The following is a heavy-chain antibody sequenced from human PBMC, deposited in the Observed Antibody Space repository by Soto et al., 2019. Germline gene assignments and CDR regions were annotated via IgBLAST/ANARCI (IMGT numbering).Heavy chain of an antibody. D-gene: IGHD7-27*01. V-gene: IGHV4-59*08. J-gene: IGHJ4*02. CDR3: GRRWGRTFDY. CDR1: GGSISSYY. Sequence: SETLSLTCTVSGGSISSYYWSWIRQPPGKGLEWIGYIYYSGSTNYNPSLKSRVTISVDTSKNQFSLKLSSVTAADTAVYYCGRRWGRTFDYWGQGTLVTVSS. CDR2: IYYSGST.